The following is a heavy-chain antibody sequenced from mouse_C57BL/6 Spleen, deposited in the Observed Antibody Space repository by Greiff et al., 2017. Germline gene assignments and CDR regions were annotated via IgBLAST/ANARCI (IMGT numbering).Heavy chain of an antibody. Sequence: QVQLQPPGAELVKPGASVKMSCKASGYTFTSYWITWVKQRPGQGLEWIGDIYPGSGSTNYNEKFKSKATLTVDTSSSTASMRLSSLTSEDSAVYYCAREGYDAWFAYWGQGTLVTVSA. CDR2: IYPGSGST. CDR3: AREGYDAWFAY. CDR1: GYTFTSYW. V-gene: IGHV1-55*01. D-gene: IGHD2-2*01. J-gene: IGHJ3*01.